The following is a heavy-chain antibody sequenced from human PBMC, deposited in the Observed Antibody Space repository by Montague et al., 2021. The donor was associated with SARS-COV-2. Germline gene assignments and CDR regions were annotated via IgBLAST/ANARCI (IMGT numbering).Heavy chain of an antibody. Sequence: SETLSLTCIVSGTSVRSNYRSWIRQPPGKGLELIGYIYNSGSTNYNPSLKSRVTISVDTSKNQFSLKLGSVTAADTAVYYCARENSVTTFGGPYYIDSWGQGTLVTVSA. CDR3: ARENSVTTFGGPYYIDS. CDR2: IYNSGST. CDR1: GTSVRSNY. J-gene: IGHJ4*02. V-gene: IGHV4-59*02. D-gene: IGHD4-17*01.